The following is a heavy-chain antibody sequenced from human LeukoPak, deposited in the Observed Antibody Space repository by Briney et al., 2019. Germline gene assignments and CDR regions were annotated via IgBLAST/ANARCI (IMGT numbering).Heavy chain of an antibody. Sequence: ASVKVSCKASGYTFTSYGISWVRQAPGQWLEWMGWISAYNGNTNYAQKLQGRVTMTTDTSTSTAYMELRSLRSDDTAMYYCARDLGMTTVTTWAFDIWGQGTMVTVSS. V-gene: IGHV1-18*01. CDR1: GYTFTSYG. J-gene: IGHJ3*02. CDR3: ARDLGMTTVTTWAFDI. CDR2: ISAYNGNT. D-gene: IGHD4-17*01.